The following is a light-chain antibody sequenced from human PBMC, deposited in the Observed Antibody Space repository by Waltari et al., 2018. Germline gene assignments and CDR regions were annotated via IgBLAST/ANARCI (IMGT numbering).Light chain of an antibody. J-gene: IGLJ1*01. CDR1: SSDVGSYNL. CDR2: EGS. V-gene: IGLV2-23*01. Sequence: QSALTQPASVSGSPGQSITISCTGTSSDVGSYNLVSWYQQHPGKAPKLMIYEGSKRPSGVSKRFSGAKSGNTASLTSSGLQAEDEADYYCCSYAGSSTSYVFGTGTKVTVL. CDR3: CSYAGSSTSYV.